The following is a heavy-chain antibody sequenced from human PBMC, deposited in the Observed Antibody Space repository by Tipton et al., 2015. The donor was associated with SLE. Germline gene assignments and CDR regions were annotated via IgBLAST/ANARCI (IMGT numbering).Heavy chain of an antibody. CDR2: INHSGST. Sequence: TLSLTCAVYGGSFSGYYWSWTRQPPGKGPEWIGEINHSGSTNYNPSLKSRVTISVDTSKNQFSLKLSSVTAADTAVYYCATRGNTDYCSGGSCPDYWGQGTLVTVSS. D-gene: IGHD2-15*01. V-gene: IGHV4-34*01. J-gene: IGHJ4*02. CDR3: ATRGNTDYCSGGSCPDY. CDR1: GGSFSGYY.